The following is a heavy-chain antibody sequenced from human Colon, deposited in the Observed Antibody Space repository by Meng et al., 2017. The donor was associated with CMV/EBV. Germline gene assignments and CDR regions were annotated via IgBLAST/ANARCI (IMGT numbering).Heavy chain of an antibody. J-gene: IGHJ6*02. D-gene: IGHD3-9*01. CDR2: ISNGGGNT. V-gene: IGHV3-23*01. CDR1: GFTFSGYA. CDR3: ARDPTQMKVRYFDWLLYRYYGMDV. Sequence: GGSLRLSCAASGFTFSGYAMSWVRQAPGKGLEWVSAISNGGGNTYYADSVRGRFTISRDNSKNTLYLQMNSLRAEDTAVYYCARDPTQMKVRYFDWLLYRYYGMDVWGQGTTVTVSS.